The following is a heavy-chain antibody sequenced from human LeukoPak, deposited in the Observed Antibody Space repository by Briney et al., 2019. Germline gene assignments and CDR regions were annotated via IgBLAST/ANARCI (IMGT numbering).Heavy chain of an antibody. J-gene: IGHJ3*01. D-gene: IGHD5-12*01. Sequence: GGSLRLSCAASGLMFRDAAMTWVRQAPGKGLERVSLIASSGLNTYYADSVRGRFTISRDNSKNTLSLQMNSLRVEDTAIYYCARDIELSTWGLGTLVTVSS. V-gene: IGHV3-23*01. CDR3: ARDIELST. CDR2: IASSGLNT. CDR1: GLMFRDAA.